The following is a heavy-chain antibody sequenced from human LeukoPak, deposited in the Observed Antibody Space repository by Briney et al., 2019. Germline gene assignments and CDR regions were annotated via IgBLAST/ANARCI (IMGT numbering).Heavy chain of an antibody. J-gene: IGHJ3*02. CDR2: IYTSGST. V-gene: IGHV4-4*07. Sequence: SETLSLTCTVSGGSISSYYWSWIRQPAGKGLEWIGRIYTSGSTNYNPSLQSRVTMSVDTSKNQFSLKLSSVTAADTAVYYCARGGWAYSGSYFSAFDIWGQGTMVTVSS. D-gene: IGHD1-26*01. CDR1: GGSISSYY. CDR3: ARGGWAYSGSYFSAFDI.